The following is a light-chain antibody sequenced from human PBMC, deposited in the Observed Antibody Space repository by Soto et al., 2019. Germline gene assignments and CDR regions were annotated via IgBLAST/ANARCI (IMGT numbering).Light chain of an antibody. CDR3: SSYAGSNNLVV. Sequence: QSALTQPPSASGSPGQSVTISCTGTGSDVGAYNFVSWYQHHPGKAPQALIYEVYKRSSGVPDRFSGSKSGNTASLTVSGLQTEDEADYYCSSYAGSNNLVVFGGWTKLTVL. CDR2: EVY. V-gene: IGLV2-8*01. J-gene: IGLJ2*01. CDR1: GSDVGAYNF.